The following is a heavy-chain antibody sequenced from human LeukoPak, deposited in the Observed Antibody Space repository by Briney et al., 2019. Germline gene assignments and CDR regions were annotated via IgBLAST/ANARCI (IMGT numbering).Heavy chain of an antibody. CDR1: GVSMSAYQ. V-gene: IGHV4-4*09. Sequence: SETLSLTCTVSGVSMSAYQWSWVRQSPEKGLEWIGCINTKGETSYNPSLKSRVTKSVDTSKSQFSLRLTSVTAADTAVYYCATSNDAKIAPFDHWGQGAPVTVSS. J-gene: IGHJ4*02. CDR2: INTKGET. D-gene: IGHD2-21*01. CDR3: ATSNDAKIAPFDH.